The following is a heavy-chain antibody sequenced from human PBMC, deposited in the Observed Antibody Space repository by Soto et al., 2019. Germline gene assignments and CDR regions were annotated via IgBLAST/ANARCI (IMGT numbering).Heavy chain of an antibody. J-gene: IGHJ6*02. Sequence: PSETLSLTCTVSGGSISSGGYYWSRIRQHPGKGLEWIGYIYYSGSTYYNPSLKSRVTISVDTSKNQFSLKLSSVTAADTAVYYCARYHPAYYYYGMDVWGQGTTVTVSS. CDR1: GGSISSGGYY. CDR2: IYYSGST. V-gene: IGHV4-31*03. CDR3: ARYHPAYYYYGMDV.